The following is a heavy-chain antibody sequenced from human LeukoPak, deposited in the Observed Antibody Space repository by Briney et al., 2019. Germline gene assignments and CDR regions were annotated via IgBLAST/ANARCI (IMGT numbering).Heavy chain of an antibody. CDR1: GGSISSSSYY. J-gene: IGHJ4*02. V-gene: IGHV4-39*01. CDR3: ARSHPTPTIFAVVIMAWGVPPLDY. Sequence: SETLSLTYTVSGGSISSSSYYWGWSRQPPGKGLEWIGSIYYSGSTYYNPSLKSRVTISVDTSKNQFSLKLSSVTAADTAVYYCARSHPTPTIFAVVIMAWGVPPLDYWGQGTLVTVSS. CDR2: IYYSGST. D-gene: IGHD3-3*01.